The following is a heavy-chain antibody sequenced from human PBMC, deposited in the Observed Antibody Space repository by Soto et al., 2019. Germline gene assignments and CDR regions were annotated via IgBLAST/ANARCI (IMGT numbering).Heavy chain of an antibody. D-gene: IGHD4-17*01. Sequence: PGGSLRLSCSASGFTFSMFSMHWVRQAPGKGLEYVSGISSNGDSTYYADSVKGRFTISRDNSKNTLYLQMSSLRAVDTAVYYCVHPRSTVQIPPTRGQGTLVTVSS. CDR3: VHPRSTVQIPPT. V-gene: IGHV3-64D*06. CDR2: ISSNGDST. J-gene: IGHJ4*02. CDR1: GFTFSMFS.